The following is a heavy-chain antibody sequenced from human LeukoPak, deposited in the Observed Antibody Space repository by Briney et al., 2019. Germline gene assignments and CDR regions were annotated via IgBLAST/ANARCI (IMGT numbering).Heavy chain of an antibody. V-gene: IGHV3-23*01. D-gene: IGHD2-15*01. J-gene: IGHJ4*02. CDR3: VKQEGYCSDGTCRFDY. CDR2: ISGSGGST. CDR1: GFTFSSYA. Sequence: GGSLRLSCAASGFTFSSYAMSWVRQAPGKGLEWVSAISGSGGSTYYADSVKGRFTISRDNSKNTLYLQMNSLRAEDTAIYYCVKQEGYCSDGTCRFDYWGQGALVTVSS.